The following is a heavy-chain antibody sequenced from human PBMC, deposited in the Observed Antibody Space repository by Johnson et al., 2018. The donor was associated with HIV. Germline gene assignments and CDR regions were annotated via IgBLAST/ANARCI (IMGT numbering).Heavy chain of an antibody. D-gene: IGHD6-19*01. CDR2: IYSGGST. CDR1: GFTFSTYA. Sequence: EVQLVESGGGLVQPGGSLRLSCAASGFTFSTYAMSWVRQAPGKGLEWVSFIYSGGSTYYADSVKGRFTISRDNSKNTLYLQMSSLRSDDTAVYFCARVQRSGWFHTDAFDLWGQGTLVTVSS. J-gene: IGHJ3*01. V-gene: IGHV3-66*02. CDR3: ARVQRSGWFHTDAFDL.